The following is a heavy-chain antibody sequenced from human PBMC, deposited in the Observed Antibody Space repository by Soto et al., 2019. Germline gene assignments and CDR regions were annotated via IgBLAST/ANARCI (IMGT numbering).Heavy chain of an antibody. Sequence: QVQLVESGGGVVQPGRSLRLSCAASGFIFSSYGIHWVRQAPGKGLEWVASISYDGSDKYYADSVKGRFTISRDNSKDTLYLQMDSLRAEDTAVYYCAKTPWERNYSHYFDYWGQGALVTVSS. D-gene: IGHD1-26*01. CDR1: GFIFSSYG. J-gene: IGHJ4*02. CDR3: AKTPWERNYSHYFDY. V-gene: IGHV3-30*18. CDR2: ISYDGSDK.